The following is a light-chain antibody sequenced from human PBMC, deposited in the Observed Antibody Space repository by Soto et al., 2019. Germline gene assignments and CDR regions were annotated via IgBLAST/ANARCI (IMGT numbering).Light chain of an antibody. CDR1: QSISSY. J-gene: IGKJ1*01. V-gene: IGKV3-11*01. CDR3: QQYNNWPPT. CDR2: DAS. Sequence: EIVLTQPPAILSLSLGERATLSCRAGQSISSYLAWYQQKPGQAPRLLIYDASNRATGIPARFSGSGSGTDFTLTISSLQSEDFAVYYCQQYNNWPPTFGQGTKVDIK.